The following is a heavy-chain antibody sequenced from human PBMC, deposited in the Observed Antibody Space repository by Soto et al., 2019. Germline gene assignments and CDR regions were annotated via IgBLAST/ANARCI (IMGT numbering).Heavy chain of an antibody. J-gene: IGHJ6*02. CDR2: MNPNSGNT. D-gene: IGHD2-15*01. Sequence: QVQLVQSGAEVKKPGASVKVSCKASGYTFTSYDINWVRQATGQGLEWRGWMNPNSGNTGYAQKFQGRVTMPRNTSIGTAYMELSSLRSEDTAVYYCARALVVVAAKNGMDVWGQGTTVTVSS. CDR1: GYTFTSYD. V-gene: IGHV1-8*01. CDR3: ARALVVVAAKNGMDV.